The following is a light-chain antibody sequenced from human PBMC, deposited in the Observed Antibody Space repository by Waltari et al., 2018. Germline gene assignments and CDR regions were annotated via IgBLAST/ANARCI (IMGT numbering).Light chain of an antibody. J-gene: IGKJ4*01. CDR1: QTISPW. V-gene: IGKV1-5*03. CDR3: QQYKTYST. CDR2: KTS. Sequence: DIQMTQSPSTLSASVGDRVTIPCRAGQTISPWLAWYQQKPGKAPKILIYKTSLLQSGVPSRFSVSGSGTEFTLTISSLQPDDFATYYCQQYKTYSTFGGGTRVEIK.